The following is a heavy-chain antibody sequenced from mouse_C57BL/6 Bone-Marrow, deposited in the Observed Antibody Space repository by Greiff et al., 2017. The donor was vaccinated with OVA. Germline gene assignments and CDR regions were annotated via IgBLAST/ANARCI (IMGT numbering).Heavy chain of an antibody. J-gene: IGHJ3*01. CDR1: GFTFSSYA. D-gene: IGHD1-1*02. Sequence: EVMLVESGEGLVKPGGSLKLSCAASGFTFSSYAMSWVRQTPEKRLEWVAYISSGGDYIYYADTVKGRFTISRDNARNTLYLQMSSLKSEDTAMYYCTRDYGLAWFAYWGQGTLVTVSA. V-gene: IGHV5-9-1*02. CDR2: ISSGGDYI. CDR3: TRDYGLAWFAY.